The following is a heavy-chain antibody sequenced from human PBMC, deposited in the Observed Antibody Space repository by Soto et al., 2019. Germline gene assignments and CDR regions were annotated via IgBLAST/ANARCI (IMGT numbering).Heavy chain of an antibody. J-gene: IGHJ4*02. Sequence: PGGSLRLSCAASGFTFSSYGMHWVRQAPGKGLEWVAVIWYDGSNKYYADSVKGRFTISRDNSKNTLHLHMNSLRAEDTAVYYCARDRGIAVAGPDYWGQGTLVTVSS. D-gene: IGHD6-19*01. CDR1: GFTFSSYG. V-gene: IGHV3-33*01. CDR2: IWYDGSNK. CDR3: ARDRGIAVAGPDY.